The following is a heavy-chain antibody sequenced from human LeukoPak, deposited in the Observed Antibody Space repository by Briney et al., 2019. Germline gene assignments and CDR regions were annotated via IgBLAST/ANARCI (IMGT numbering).Heavy chain of an antibody. CDR1: GSTFDDYA. J-gene: IGHJ4*02. Sequence: QSGGSLRLSCAASGSTFDDYAMHWVRQAPGKGLEWVSGISWNSGSIGYADSVKGRFTISRDNAKNSLYLQMNSLRAEDTALYYCAKDTGLLFGYFDYWGQGTLVTVSS. CDR2: ISWNSGSI. V-gene: IGHV3-9*01. CDR3: AKDTGLLFGYFDY. D-gene: IGHD2-21*02.